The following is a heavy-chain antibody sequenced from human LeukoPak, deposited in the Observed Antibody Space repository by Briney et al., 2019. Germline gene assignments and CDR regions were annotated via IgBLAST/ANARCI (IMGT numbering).Heavy chain of an antibody. J-gene: IGHJ4*02. CDR2: IYYSGST. Sequence: PSQTLSLTCTVSGGSISSGDYYWSWIRQPPGKGLGWIGYIYYSGSTNYNPSLKSRVTISVDTSKNQFSLKLSSVTAADTAVYYCARDLLAAGIDYWGQGTLVTVSS. V-gene: IGHV4-61*08. CDR1: GGSISSGDYY. D-gene: IGHD6-13*01. CDR3: ARDLLAAGIDY.